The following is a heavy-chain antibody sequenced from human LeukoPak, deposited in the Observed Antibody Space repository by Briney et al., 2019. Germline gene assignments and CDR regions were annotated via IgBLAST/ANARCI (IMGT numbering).Heavy chain of an antibody. CDR2: ISGSGGST. Sequence: GGSLRLSCAASGFTFSSYAMSWVPQAPGKGLEWVSAISGSGGSTYYADSVKGRFTISRDNSKNTLYLQMNSLRAEDTAVYYCAKDRSSGWYDNWFDPWGQGTLVTVSS. CDR3: AKDRSSGWYDNWFDP. D-gene: IGHD6-19*01. CDR1: GFTFSSYA. J-gene: IGHJ5*02. V-gene: IGHV3-23*01.